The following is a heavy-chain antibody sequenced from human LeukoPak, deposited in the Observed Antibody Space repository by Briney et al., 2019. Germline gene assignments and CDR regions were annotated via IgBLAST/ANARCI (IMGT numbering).Heavy chain of an antibody. CDR3: ASQGGLRYFDWLLPFDY. CDR2: IYYSGST. V-gene: IGHV4-39*07. Sequence: SETLSLTSTVSGGSISSSSYYWGWIRQPPGKGLEWIGSIYYSGSTYYNPSLKSRVTISVDTSKNQFSLKLSSVTAADTAVYYCASQGGLRYFDWLLPFDYWGQGTLVTVSS. CDR1: GGSISSSSYY. J-gene: IGHJ4*02. D-gene: IGHD3-9*01.